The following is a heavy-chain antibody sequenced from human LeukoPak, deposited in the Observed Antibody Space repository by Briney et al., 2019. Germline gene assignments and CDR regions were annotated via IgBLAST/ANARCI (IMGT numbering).Heavy chain of an antibody. CDR1: GYSFTSYW. CDR2: IYPDDSDT. Sequence: GESLKISCKGSGYSFTSYWIAWVRQVPGKGLEWMGIIYPDDSDTRYSPSFQGQVTISADKSIATAYLQWSSLKASDTAMYYCARPVEMATSPFDYWGQGTLVTVSS. CDR3: ARPVEMATSPFDY. D-gene: IGHD5-24*01. V-gene: IGHV5-51*01. J-gene: IGHJ4*02.